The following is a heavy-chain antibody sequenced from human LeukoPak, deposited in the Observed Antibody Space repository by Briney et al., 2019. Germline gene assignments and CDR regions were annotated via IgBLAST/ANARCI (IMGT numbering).Heavy chain of an antibody. CDR1: GYTFNSYW. CDR3: ARYGGPFDY. J-gene: IGHJ4*02. Sequence: GESLQISCKGSGYTFNSYWIGWVRQMPGKGLQWMGIIFPADSDTRYSPSFQGQVTISADKSISTAYLQWSSLKASDTAMYYCARYGGPFDYWGQGTLVTVSS. CDR2: IFPADSDT. V-gene: IGHV5-51*01. D-gene: IGHD4-23*01.